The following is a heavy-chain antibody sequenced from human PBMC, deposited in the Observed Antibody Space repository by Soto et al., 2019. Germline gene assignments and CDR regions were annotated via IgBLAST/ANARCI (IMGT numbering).Heavy chain of an antibody. D-gene: IGHD3-22*01. CDR2: LYSGGST. Sequence: GGSLRLSCAASGSTFSSYSMNWVRQAPGKGLEWVSVLYSGGSTYYAGSVKGRFTISRDNSKNTLYLQMNSLRAEDTAIYYCAITDYYDSSGYYPSNYWGQGTLVTVSS. CDR1: GSTFSSYS. V-gene: IGHV3-66*01. J-gene: IGHJ4*02. CDR3: AITDYYDSSGYYPSNY.